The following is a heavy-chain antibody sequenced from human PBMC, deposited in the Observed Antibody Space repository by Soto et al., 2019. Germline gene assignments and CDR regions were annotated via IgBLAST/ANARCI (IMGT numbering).Heavy chain of an antibody. V-gene: IGHV3-21*01. J-gene: IGHJ4*02. Sequence: EVQLVESGGGLVKPGGSLRLSCAASGFTFGSYSMNWVRQAPGKGLEWVSSISSSSSYIYYADSVKGRFTISRDNAKNSLYLQMNSLRAEDTAVYYCAVGYSSGWYYFDYWGQGTLVTVSS. CDR2: ISSSSSYI. CDR1: GFTFGSYS. CDR3: AVGYSSGWYYFDY. D-gene: IGHD6-19*01.